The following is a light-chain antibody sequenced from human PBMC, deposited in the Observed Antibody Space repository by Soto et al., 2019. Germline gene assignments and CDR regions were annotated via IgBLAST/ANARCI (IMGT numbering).Light chain of an antibody. CDR2: DVT. V-gene: IGLV2-11*01. J-gene: IGLJ3*02. CDR1: SSDVGAYNY. Sequence: QSALTQPRSVSGSPGQSVTISCTGTSSDVGAYNYVSWYQHHPGKAPKLVIYDVTKRPSGVPDRFAGSKSGNPASLTISGLQAEDEADYYCCSYAGSSLWVFGGGTQLTVL. CDR3: CSYAGSSLWV.